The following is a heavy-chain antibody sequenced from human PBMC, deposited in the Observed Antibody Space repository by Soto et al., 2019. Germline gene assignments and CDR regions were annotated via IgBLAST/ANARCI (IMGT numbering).Heavy chain of an antibody. CDR2: ISSTTNYI. D-gene: IGHD6-6*01. Sequence: GGSLRLSCAASGFTFSRYSMNWVRQAPGKGLEWGSSISSTTNYIYYADSMKGRFTVSRDNAKNSVYLDMNSLSAEDTAVYYCARASEDLTSNFDSWGQGTLVTVSS. J-gene: IGHJ4*02. CDR1: GFTFSRYS. CDR3: ARASEDLTSNFDS. V-gene: IGHV3-21*01.